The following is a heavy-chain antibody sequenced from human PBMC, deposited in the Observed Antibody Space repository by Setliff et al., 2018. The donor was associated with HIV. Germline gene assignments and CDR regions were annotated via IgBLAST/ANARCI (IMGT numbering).Heavy chain of an antibody. V-gene: IGHV3-7*03. CDR1: GFTFSTSW. D-gene: IGHD1-20*01. CDR2: IKGDGSAE. Sequence: PGGSLRLSCAASGFTFSTSWMTWVRQAPGQGLEWVANIKGDGSAEYYVDSAKGRFTISRDNAKNSLYLQMNSLRAEDTAIYYCAKCQGYNWNDGKVAPFDYWGQGARVTVSS. CDR3: AKCQGYNWNDGKVAPFDY. J-gene: IGHJ4*02.